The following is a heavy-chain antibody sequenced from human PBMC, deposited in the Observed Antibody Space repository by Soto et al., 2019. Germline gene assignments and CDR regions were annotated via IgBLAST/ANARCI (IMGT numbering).Heavy chain of an antibody. Sequence: GGSLRLSCAASVFPFSSYAMHWVRQAPGKGLEYVSAISSNGGSTYYANSVKGRFTISRDNSKNTLYLQMGSLRAEDMAVYYCAREYDYPYYFDYWGQGTLVTVSS. CDR3: AREYDYPYYFDY. CDR1: VFPFSSYA. J-gene: IGHJ4*02. D-gene: IGHD4-17*01. CDR2: ISSNGGST. V-gene: IGHV3-64*01.